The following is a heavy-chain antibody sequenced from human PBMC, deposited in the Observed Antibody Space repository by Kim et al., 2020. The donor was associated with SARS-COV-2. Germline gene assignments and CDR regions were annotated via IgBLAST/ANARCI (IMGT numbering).Heavy chain of an antibody. CDR3: AREGVWDAFDI. Sequence: KYYVDSVKGRFTISRDNAKNSLYLQMNSLRAEDTAVYYCAREGVWDAFDIWGQGTMVTVSS. J-gene: IGHJ3*02. CDR2: K. D-gene: IGHD6-13*01. V-gene: IGHV3-7*01.